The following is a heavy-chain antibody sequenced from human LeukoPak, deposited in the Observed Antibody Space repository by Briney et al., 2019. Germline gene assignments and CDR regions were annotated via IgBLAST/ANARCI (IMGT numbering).Heavy chain of an antibody. CDR3: ARDYGHWFDP. D-gene: IGHD3-16*01. Sequence: SETLSLTCTVSGGSISSSSYYWGWIRQPPGKGLEWIGSIYYGGSTYYNPSLKSRVTISVDTSKNQFSLKLSSVTAADTAVYYCARDYGHWFDPWGQGTLVTVSS. CDR1: GGSISSSSYY. V-gene: IGHV4-39*02. CDR2: IYYGGST. J-gene: IGHJ5*02.